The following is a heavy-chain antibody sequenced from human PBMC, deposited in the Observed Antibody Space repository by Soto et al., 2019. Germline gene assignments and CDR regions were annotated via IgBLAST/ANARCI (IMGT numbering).Heavy chain of an antibody. D-gene: IGHD2-2*01. J-gene: IGHJ4*02. Sequence: ASLKVSCKACGYTFTNYGITWVRQAPGQGLEWMGWISPYNGNTNYGQNLQGRVTMTTDTSTNTAYMELRSLRSDDTAVYYCAAGYQLQQFAHWGQETLATVSP. V-gene: IGHV1-18*04. CDR1: GYTFTNYG. CDR3: AAGYQLQQFAH. CDR2: ISPYNGNT.